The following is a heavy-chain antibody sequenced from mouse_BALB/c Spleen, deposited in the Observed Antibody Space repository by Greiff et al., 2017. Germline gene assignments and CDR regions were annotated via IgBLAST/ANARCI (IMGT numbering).Heavy chain of an antibody. J-gene: IGHJ4*01. Sequence: VQLQQSGAELVKPGASVKLSCTASGFNIKDTYMHWVKQRPEQGLEWIGRIDPANGNTKYDPKFQGKATITADTSSNPAYLQLSSLTSEDTAVYYCARFIYYDYYAMDYWGQGTSVTVSS. CDR1: GFNIKDTY. CDR2: IDPANGNT. D-gene: IGHD2-1*01. V-gene: IGHV14-3*02. CDR3: ARFIYYDYYAMDY.